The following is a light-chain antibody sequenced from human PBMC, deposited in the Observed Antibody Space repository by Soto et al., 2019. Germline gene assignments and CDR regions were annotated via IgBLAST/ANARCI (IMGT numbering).Light chain of an antibody. CDR3: QQYGSSGT. J-gene: IGKJ1*01. Sequence: ELVMAQVSVTLSIYSGAIATHSWRASQSVSNNYLAWYQQKPGQAPRLLIYGASNRATGIPDRFSGSGSGTDFTLTISRLEPEDFAVYYCQQYGSSGTFGQGTKVDIK. V-gene: IGKV3-20*01. CDR2: GAS. CDR1: QSVSNNY.